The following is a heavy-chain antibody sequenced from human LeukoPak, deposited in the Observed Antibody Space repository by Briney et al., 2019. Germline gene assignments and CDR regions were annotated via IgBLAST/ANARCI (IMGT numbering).Heavy chain of an antibody. Sequence: EASVKVSCKASGYTFTSYYMHWVRQAPGQGLEWMGIINPSGGSTSYAQKFQGRVTMTTDTSTSTAYMELRSLRSDDTAVYYCTGGPQPRYSYGWGVDYWGQGTLVTVSS. V-gene: IGHV1-46*01. CDR1: GYTFTSYY. D-gene: IGHD5-18*01. CDR3: TGGPQPRYSYGWGVDY. CDR2: INPSGGST. J-gene: IGHJ4*02.